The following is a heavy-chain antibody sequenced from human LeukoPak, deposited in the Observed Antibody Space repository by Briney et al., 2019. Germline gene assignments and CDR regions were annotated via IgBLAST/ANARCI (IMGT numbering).Heavy chain of an antibody. Sequence: SSETLSLTCAVYGGSFSGYYWSWIRQPPGKGLEWIGEINHSGSTNYNPSLKSRVTISVDTSKNQFSLKLSSVTAADTAVYYCARDRKSHDILTGLAGSWGQGTLVTVSS. CDR3: ARDRKSHDILTGLAGS. D-gene: IGHD3-9*01. J-gene: IGHJ4*02. V-gene: IGHV4-34*01. CDR1: GGSFSGYY. CDR2: INHSGST.